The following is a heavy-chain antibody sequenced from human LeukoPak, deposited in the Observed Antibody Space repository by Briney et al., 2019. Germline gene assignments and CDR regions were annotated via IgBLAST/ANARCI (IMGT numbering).Heavy chain of an antibody. V-gene: IGHV1-69*01. D-gene: IGHD3-9*01. CDR3: ARGVLRYFEFDY. Sequence: ASVKVSCKASGGTFSSYAISWVRQAPGQGLEWMGGIIPIFGTANYAQKFQGRVTITADESTSTAYMELSSLRSEDTAVYYCARGVLRYFEFDYWGQGTLVTVSS. CDR1: GGTFSSYA. CDR2: IIPIFGTA. J-gene: IGHJ4*02.